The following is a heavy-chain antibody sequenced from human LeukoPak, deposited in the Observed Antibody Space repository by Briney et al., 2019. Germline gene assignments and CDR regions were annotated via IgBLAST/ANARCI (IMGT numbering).Heavy chain of an antibody. CDR3: TTDAGMITFGGVIVPDY. Sequence: SETLSLTCTVSGGSISSYYWSWIRQPPGKGLEWIGYIYDSGSTNYNPSLKSRVTISVDTSKNQFSLKLSSVTAADTAVYYCTTDAGMITFGGVIVPDYWGQGTLVTVSS. J-gene: IGHJ4*02. CDR1: GGSISSYY. CDR2: IYDSGST. D-gene: IGHD3-16*02. V-gene: IGHV4-59*01.